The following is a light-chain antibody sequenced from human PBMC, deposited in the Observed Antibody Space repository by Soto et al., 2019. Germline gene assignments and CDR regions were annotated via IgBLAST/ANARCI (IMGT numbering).Light chain of an antibody. Sequence: DIVMTQSPDSLTVSLGERATINCRSSQSVLYSSNNKNYLAWYQHKPGQPPKLLIYWASTRDSGVPDRFSGSGSGTDFTLTISSLHAEDVAVYSCQQYYRTPITFGGGTKVEIK. CDR1: QSVLYSSNNKNY. V-gene: IGKV4-1*01. J-gene: IGKJ4*01. CDR2: WAS. CDR3: QQYYRTPIT.